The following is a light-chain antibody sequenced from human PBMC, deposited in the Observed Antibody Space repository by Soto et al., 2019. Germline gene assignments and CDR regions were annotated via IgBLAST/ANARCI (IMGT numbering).Light chain of an antibody. V-gene: IGKV1-39*01. Sequence: DIQLTQSPSSLSASVGDRVTITCRANQTIHNYLNWYQQTPGRAPKLLIYAASNLRGGVPSRFSGGGSGTDFNLTISSLQPEDFATYYCQESFSPLYTFGQGTTLDI. CDR2: AAS. J-gene: IGKJ2*01. CDR1: QTIHNY. CDR3: QESFSPLYT.